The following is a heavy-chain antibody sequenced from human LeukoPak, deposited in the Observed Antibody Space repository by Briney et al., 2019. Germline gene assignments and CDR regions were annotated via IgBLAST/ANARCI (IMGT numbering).Heavy chain of an antibody. CDR3: AKLGFSEWFLEF. V-gene: IGHV1-2*06. Sequence: ASVKVSCKASGNTFSGYYMDWVRQAPGQRLEWMGRINLNTGGTNYAQKFQGRVTMTRDTSITTVYMELSRLRLGDTAVYYCAKLGFSEWFLEFWGQGALVTVSS. J-gene: IGHJ4*02. CDR1: GNTFSGYY. D-gene: IGHD3-3*01. CDR2: INLNTGGT.